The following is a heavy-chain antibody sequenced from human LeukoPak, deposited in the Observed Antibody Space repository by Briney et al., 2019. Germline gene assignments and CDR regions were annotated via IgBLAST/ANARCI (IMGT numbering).Heavy chain of an antibody. V-gene: IGHV4-59*08. J-gene: IGHJ5*02. CDR3: ARLPTGYPNWFDP. D-gene: IGHD3-9*01. CDR1: GGSISTYY. CDR2: IYHSGTT. Sequence: SETLSLTCTVSGGSISTYYWNWIRQPPGKGLEWIGYIYHSGTTYYNPSLKSRVTISVDTSKNQFFLKLSSVTAADTAVYYCARLPTGYPNWFDPWGQGSLVTVSS.